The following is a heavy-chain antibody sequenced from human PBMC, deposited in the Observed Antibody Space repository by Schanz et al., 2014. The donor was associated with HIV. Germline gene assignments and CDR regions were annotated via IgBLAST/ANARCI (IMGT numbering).Heavy chain of an antibody. V-gene: IGHV3-74*01. CDR2: ISSDGRTT. J-gene: IGHJ6*02. CDR1: GFTFSGYW. CDR3: ARDYRFLQEYYYGMDV. Sequence: EVQLLESGGGLVQPGGSLRLSCVASGFTFSGYWMHWVRQAPGEGLVWVSRISSDGRTTIYADYVKGRFTISRDNAKNTLYLQMNSLRAEDTAVYYCARDYRFLQEYYYGMDVWGQGTTVSVS. D-gene: IGHD3-3*01.